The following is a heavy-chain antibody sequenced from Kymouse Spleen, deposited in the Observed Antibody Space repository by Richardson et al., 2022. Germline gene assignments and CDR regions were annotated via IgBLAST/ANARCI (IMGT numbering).Heavy chain of an antibody. J-gene: IGHJ6*02. Sequence: EVQLVESGGGLVQPGGSLRLSCAASGFTFSSYWMSWVRQAPGKGLEWVANIKQDGSEKYYVDSVKGRFTISRDNAKNSLYLQMNSLRAEDTAVYYCARYYDILTGYSGMDVWGQGTTVTVSS. CDR1: GFTFSSYW. V-gene: IGHV3-7*01. D-gene: IGHD3-9*01. CDR2: IKQDGSEK. CDR3: ARYYDILTGYSGMDV.